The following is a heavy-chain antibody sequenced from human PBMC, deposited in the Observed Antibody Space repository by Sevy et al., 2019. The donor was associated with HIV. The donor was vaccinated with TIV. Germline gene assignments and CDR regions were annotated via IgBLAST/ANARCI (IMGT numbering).Heavy chain of an antibody. D-gene: IGHD3-9*01. CDR1: GGSISSSSYY. CDR2: IYYSGNT. V-gene: IGHV4-39*01. J-gene: IGHJ6*02. Sequence: SETLSLTCTVSGGSISSSSYYWGWIRQPPGKGLEWIGSIYYSGNTYYNPSLKSRVTISVDTSKNQFSLKLSSVTAADTAVYYCARRLDYDILTGSDYYYYGMDVWGQGTTVTVS. CDR3: ARRLDYDILTGSDYYYYGMDV.